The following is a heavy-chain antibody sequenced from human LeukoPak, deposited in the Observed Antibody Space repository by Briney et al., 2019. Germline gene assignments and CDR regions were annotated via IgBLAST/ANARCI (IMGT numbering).Heavy chain of an antibody. V-gene: IGHV4-38-2*02. CDR1: AYSISSGFY. Sequence: SETLSLTCTVSAYSISSGFYWGWIRQPPGKGLEWIGSIYSSGSTYYNPSLKSRVTISVDTSKNQVSLKLRSVTAADTAVYYCARSEYYDFWSGYYDRVGGGYYMDVWGKGTTVTVSS. D-gene: IGHD3-3*01. J-gene: IGHJ6*03. CDR3: ARSEYYDFWSGYYDRVGGGYYMDV. CDR2: IYSSGST.